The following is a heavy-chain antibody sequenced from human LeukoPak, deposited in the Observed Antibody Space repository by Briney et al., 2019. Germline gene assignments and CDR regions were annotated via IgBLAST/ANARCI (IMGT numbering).Heavy chain of an antibody. J-gene: IGHJ4*02. CDR2: ITNSGNFK. Sequence: GGSLRLSCAASEFTFSSYSMNWVRQAPGKGLEWVSYITNSGNFKSYADSVKGRFTISRDNTKNTLYLQMNSLRAEDTAVYYCARAAYDNNGYLTLWGQGTLVTVSS. CDR3: ARAAYDNNGYLTL. V-gene: IGHV3-48*01. CDR1: EFTFSSYS. D-gene: IGHD3-22*01.